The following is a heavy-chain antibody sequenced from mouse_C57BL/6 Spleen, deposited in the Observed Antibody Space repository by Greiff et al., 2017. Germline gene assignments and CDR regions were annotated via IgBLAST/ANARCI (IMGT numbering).Heavy chain of an antibody. CDR3: AIMVTTGYFDV. J-gene: IGHJ1*03. D-gene: IGHD2-2*01. Sequence: EVQRVESGGGLVKPGGSLKLSCAASGFTFSDYGMHWVRQAPEKGLEWVAYISSGRSTIYYADTVKGRFTISRDNAKNTLFLQMTSLRSEDTAMYYCAIMVTTGYFDVWGTGTTVTVSS. V-gene: IGHV5-17*01. CDR1: GFTFSDYG. CDR2: ISSGRSTI.